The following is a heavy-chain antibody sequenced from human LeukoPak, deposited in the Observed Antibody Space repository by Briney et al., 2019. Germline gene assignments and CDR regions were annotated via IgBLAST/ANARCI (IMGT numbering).Heavy chain of an antibody. V-gene: IGHV4-59*01. Sequence: SSETLSLTCTVSGGSFEHYFWSWIRQPPGKGLEFIGYVYYTGSTDYSPSLKSRLTLSADTAKNQFSLKLRSVTAADTAVYYCASHRRSHGAEYWGQGTLVTVSS. CDR3: ASHRRSHGAEY. CDR2: VYYTGST. J-gene: IGHJ4*02. D-gene: IGHD5-18*01. CDR1: GGSFEHYF.